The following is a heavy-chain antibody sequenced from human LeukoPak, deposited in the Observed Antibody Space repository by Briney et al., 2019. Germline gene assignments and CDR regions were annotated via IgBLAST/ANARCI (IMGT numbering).Heavy chain of an antibody. D-gene: IGHD4-11*01. CDR3: ARQGHMTTVTTGPTGVDP. V-gene: IGHV4-39*01. CDR1: GGSISSSSYY. Sequence: MSSETLSLTCTVSGGSISSSSYYWGWIRQPPGKGLEWIGSIYYSGSTYYNLSLKSRVTISVDTSKNQFSLKLSSVTAADTAVYYYARQGHMTTVTTGPTGVDPWGQGTLVTVSS. CDR2: IYYSGST. J-gene: IGHJ5*02.